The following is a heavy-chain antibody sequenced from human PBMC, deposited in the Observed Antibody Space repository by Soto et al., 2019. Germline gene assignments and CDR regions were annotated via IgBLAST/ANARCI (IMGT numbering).Heavy chain of an antibody. D-gene: IGHD1-1*01. CDR2: INPHSGGT. CDR3: AREPATAKPEGVDF. V-gene: IGHV1-2*02. J-gene: IGHJ4*02. Sequence: MGQAPGQGLEWMGLINPHSGGTKYAPKFQGGVTMTRDTSITTAYMELSRPRSGDTAVYYCAREPATAKPEGVDFWGQGTLVTVSS.